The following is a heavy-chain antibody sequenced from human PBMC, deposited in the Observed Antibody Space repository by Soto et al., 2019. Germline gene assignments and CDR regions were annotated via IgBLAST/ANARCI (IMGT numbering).Heavy chain of an antibody. CDR1: GFIFSNYS. V-gene: IGHV3-21*01. Sequence: PGGSLRLSCAASGFIFSNYSMNWVRQAPGKGLEWVSSISGSSSYIYYADSVRGRFTISRDNAKNSLYLQMNSLKGEDTAVYYCARGKIAVAGTSWFYSWGKETVLTVP. J-gene: IGHJ5*01. CDR2: ISGSSSYI. CDR3: ARGKIAVAGTSWFYS. D-gene: IGHD6-13*01.